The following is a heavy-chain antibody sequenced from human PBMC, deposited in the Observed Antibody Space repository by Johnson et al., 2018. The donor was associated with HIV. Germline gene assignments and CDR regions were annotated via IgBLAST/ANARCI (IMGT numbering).Heavy chain of an antibody. D-gene: IGHD3-16*01. V-gene: IGHV3-30*01. Sequence: QVQLVESGGGVVQPGRSLRLSCAASGFTFRNFAMHWVRQAPGKGLEWLAVISYDGSNKYYADSVKGRFTISRDNSKNTLYLQMNSLRPEDTAVYYCAREVYAHDAFDIWGQGTMVTVSS. J-gene: IGHJ3*02. CDR2: ISYDGSNK. CDR3: AREVYAHDAFDI. CDR1: GFTFRNFA.